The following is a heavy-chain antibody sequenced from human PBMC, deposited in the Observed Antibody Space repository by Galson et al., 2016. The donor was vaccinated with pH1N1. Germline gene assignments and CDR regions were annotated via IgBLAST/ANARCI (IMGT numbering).Heavy chain of an antibody. J-gene: IGHJ5*02. V-gene: IGHV4-34*01. D-gene: IGHD2-2*01. CDR3: ARDRVGP. CDR1: GGSFSAY. Sequence: ETLSLTCAVYGGSFSAYWSWIRQPPGKGLEYIGEVNHRGSTKYNPSLKSRVTISVDTSKNQFSLKLTSVTAADTAVYYCARDRVGPWGQGTLVTVSS. CDR2: VNHRGST.